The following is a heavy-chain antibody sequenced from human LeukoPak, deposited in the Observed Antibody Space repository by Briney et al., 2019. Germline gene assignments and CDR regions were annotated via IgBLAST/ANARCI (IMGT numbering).Heavy chain of an antibody. D-gene: IGHD6-19*01. CDR2: ISGSGGST. Sequence: QPGGSLRLSCAASGFTFSSYAMSWVRQDPGKGLEWVSAISGSGGSTYYADSVKGRFTISRDNAKKTLSLQMSSLRAEDTAVYYCAKYISGWYQGLDYWGQGTLVSVSS. V-gene: IGHV3-23*01. CDR3: AKYISGWYQGLDY. CDR1: GFTFSSYA. J-gene: IGHJ4*02.